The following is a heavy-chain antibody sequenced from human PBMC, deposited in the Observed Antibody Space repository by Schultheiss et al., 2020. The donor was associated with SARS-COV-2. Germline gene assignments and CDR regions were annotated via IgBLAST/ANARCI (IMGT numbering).Heavy chain of an antibody. V-gene: IGHV3-33*01. CDR2: IWYDGSNK. Sequence: GGSLRLSCAASGFTFSSYGMHWVRQATGKGLEWVAVIWYDGSNKYYADSVKGRFTISRDNSRNTLYLQMNSLRAEDTAVYYCARVVAPSNWFDPWGQGTRVTVSS. CDR1: GFTFSSYG. D-gene: IGHD2-2*01. CDR3: ARVVAPSNWFDP. J-gene: IGHJ5*02.